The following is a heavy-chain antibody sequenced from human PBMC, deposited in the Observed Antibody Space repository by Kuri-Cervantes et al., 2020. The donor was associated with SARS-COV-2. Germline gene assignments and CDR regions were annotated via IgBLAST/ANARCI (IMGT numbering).Heavy chain of an antibody. Sequence: GESLKISCAASGFTFSSYGMHWVRQAPGKGLGWVAFIRYDGSNKYYADSVKGRFTISRDNSKNTLYLQTNSLRVEDTAVYYCAKSGRQYDVWGQGTMVTVSS. V-gene: IGHV3-30*02. J-gene: IGHJ3*01. CDR2: IRYDGSNK. CDR1: GFTFSSYG. D-gene: IGHD3-10*01. CDR3: AKSGRQYDV.